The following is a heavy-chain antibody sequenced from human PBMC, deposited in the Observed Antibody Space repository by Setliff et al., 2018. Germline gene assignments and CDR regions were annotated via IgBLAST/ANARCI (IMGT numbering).Heavy chain of an antibody. CDR1: GYTFTNYG. Sequence: GASVKVSCKASGYTFTNYGFTWVRQAPGQGLEWMGMIITNTGKTSYPKKFQGRVTMTIDTSATTVYMELKSLRSDDTAVYYCVRSSAPQVVLAADFDFWGQGTPVTAPQ. J-gene: IGHJ4*02. CDR3: VRSSAPQVVLAADFDF. D-gene: IGHD6-19*01. V-gene: IGHV1-18*01. CDR2: IITNTGKT.